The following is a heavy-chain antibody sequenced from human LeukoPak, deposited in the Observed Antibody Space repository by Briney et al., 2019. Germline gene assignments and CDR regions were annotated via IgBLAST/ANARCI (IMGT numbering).Heavy chain of an antibody. CDR2: ISYDGSNK. CDR1: GFTFSSYG. J-gene: IGHJ4*02. V-gene: IGHV3-30*18. CDR3: AKVQSGGSYIQD. D-gene: IGHD1-26*01. Sequence: GGSLRLSCAASGFTFSSYGMHWVRQAPGKGLEWVAVISYDGSNKYYADSVKGRFTISRDNSKNTLYLQMNSPRAEDTAVYYCAKVQSGGSYIQDWGQGTLVTVSS.